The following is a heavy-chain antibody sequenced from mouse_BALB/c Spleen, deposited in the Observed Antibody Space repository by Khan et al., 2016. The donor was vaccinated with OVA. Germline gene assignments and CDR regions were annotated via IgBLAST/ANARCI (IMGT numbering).Heavy chain of an antibody. J-gene: IGHJ3*01. CDR2: ISSDGDYT. Sequence: EVQLKESGGGLVKPGGSLKLSCAVSGFTFSTYAMSWVRQTPEKRLEWVATISSDGDYTYYPDNVTGQFTISRDNANNTLYLQMSSLRSDDTAMYYCTRSPNGNFAYWGQGTLVTVSA. CDR1: GFTFSTYA. D-gene: IGHD2-1*01. CDR3: TRSPNGNFAY. V-gene: IGHV5-9-3*01.